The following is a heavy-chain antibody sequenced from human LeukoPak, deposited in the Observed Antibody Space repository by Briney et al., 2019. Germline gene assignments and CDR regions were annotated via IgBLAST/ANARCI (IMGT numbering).Heavy chain of an antibody. V-gene: IGHV1-8*01. CDR2: MNPNSGNT. CDR3: ARVSSGWTNNWFDP. J-gene: IGHJ5*02. CDR1: GYTFTSYD. D-gene: IGHD6-19*01. Sequence: ASVKVSCKASGYTFTSYDINWVRQATGQGLEWVGWMNPNSGNTGYAQKFQGRVTMTRNTSISTAYMELSSLRSEDTAVYYCARVSSGWTNNWFDPWGQGTLVTVSS.